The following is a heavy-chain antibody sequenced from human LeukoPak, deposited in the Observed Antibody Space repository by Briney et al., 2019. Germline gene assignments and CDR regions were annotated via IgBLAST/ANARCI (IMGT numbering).Heavy chain of an antibody. V-gene: IGHV1-69*05. D-gene: IGHD6-13*01. CDR3: ARDGAAAGSFDY. CDR1: GYTFTSYA. Sequence: SVKVSCKASGYTFTSYAISWVRQAPGQGLEWMGRIIPIFGTANYAQKFQGRITITTDESTSTACMELSSLRSEDTAVYYCARDGAAAGSFDYWGQGTLVTVSS. CDR2: IIPIFGTA. J-gene: IGHJ4*02.